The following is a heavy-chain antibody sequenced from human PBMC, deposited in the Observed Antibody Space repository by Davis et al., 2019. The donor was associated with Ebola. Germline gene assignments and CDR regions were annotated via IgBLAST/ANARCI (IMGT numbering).Heavy chain of an antibody. Sequence: MPSETLSLTCTVSGGSFIITSSSYYWSWIRQPPGQGLEWIGSAYYSGSTNHNPSLKSRVTISVDTSKNQFSLKLSSVTAADTAVYYCARQVHTYYYDSSGYGSKYYFDYWGQGTLVTVSS. CDR1: GGSFIITSSSYY. J-gene: IGHJ4*02. CDR3: ARQVHTYYYDSSGYGSKYYFDY. V-gene: IGHV4-39*01. CDR2: AYYSGST. D-gene: IGHD3-22*01.